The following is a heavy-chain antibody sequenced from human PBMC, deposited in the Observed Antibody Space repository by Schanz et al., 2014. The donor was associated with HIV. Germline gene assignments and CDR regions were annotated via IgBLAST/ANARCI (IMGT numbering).Heavy chain of an antibody. J-gene: IGHJ6*02. CDR2: ISYDGSNK. Sequence: VQLLESGGGLVQPGRSLRLSCAASGFTFSSYGMHWVRQAPGKGLEWVAVISYDGSNKYYADSVKGRFTISRDISKNTLYLQMNSLRAEDTTVYYCAKSPIFGDVIFYGMDVWGQGTTVTVSS. CDR3: AKSPIFGDVIFYGMDV. V-gene: IGHV3-30*18. CDR1: GFTFSSYG. D-gene: IGHD3-3*02.